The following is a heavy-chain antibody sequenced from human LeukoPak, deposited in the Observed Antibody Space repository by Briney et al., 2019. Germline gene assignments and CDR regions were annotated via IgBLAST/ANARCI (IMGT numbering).Heavy chain of an antibody. CDR2: IKQDGSEK. V-gene: IGHV3-7*01. CDR1: GFTFSSYR. D-gene: IGHD6-19*01. J-gene: IGHJ4*02. CDR3: ARDIAVAGRGDYFDY. Sequence: QTGGSLRLSCAASGFTFSSYRMSWVRQAPGKGLEWVANIKQDGSEKYYVDSVKGRFTISRDNAKNSLYLQMNSLRAEDTAVYYCARDIAVAGRGDYFDYWGQGTLVTVSS.